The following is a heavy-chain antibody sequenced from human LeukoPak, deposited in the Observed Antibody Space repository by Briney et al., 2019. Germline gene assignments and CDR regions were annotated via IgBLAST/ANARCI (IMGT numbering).Heavy chain of an antibody. CDR1: GGSFSGYY. V-gene: IGHV4-34*01. D-gene: IGHD3-10*01. Sequence: SETLSLTCAVYGGSFSGYYWSWIRQPPGKGLEWIGEINHSGSTNYNPSLKSRVTISVDTSKNQFSLKLSSVTAADTAVYYCARGALSGDQGFDYWGQGTLVTVSS. CDR3: ARGALSGDQGFDY. CDR2: INHSGST. J-gene: IGHJ4*02.